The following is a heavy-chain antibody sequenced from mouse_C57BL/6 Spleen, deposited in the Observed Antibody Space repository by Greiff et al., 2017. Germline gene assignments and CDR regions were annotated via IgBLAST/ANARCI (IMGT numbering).Heavy chain of an antibody. CDR3: ARGLTGTYYYAMDY. Sequence: VQLQQSGPELVKPGASVKISCKASGYAFSSSWMNWVKQRPGKGLEWIGRIYPGDGDTNYNGKFKGKATLTADKSSSTAYMQLSSLTSEDSAVYFCARGLTGTYYYAMDYWGQGTSVTVSS. J-gene: IGHJ4*01. CDR1: GYAFSSSW. V-gene: IGHV1-82*01. CDR2: IYPGDGDT. D-gene: IGHD4-1*01.